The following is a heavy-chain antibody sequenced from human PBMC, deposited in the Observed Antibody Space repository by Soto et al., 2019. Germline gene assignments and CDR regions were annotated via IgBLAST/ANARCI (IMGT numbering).Heavy chain of an antibody. CDR3: AIGTYGNGWHC. J-gene: IGHJ4*02. CDR2: ISVGGDTT. D-gene: IGHD6-19*01. Sequence: GESLKISCAASGLTFSNYGMNWVRQAPGKGLEGVSGISVGGDTTNYADSGKGRFTISRDKSKNTLILQLSSLRAEDTAVYYCAIGTYGNGWHCWGQGTLVTVSS. CDR1: GLTFSNYG. V-gene: IGHV3-23*01.